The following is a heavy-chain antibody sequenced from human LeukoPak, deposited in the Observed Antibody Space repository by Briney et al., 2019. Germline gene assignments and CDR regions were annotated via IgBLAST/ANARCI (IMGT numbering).Heavy chain of an antibody. CDR1: GFTFSSYS. D-gene: IGHD3-10*01. CDR3: ARDLRSYYYGSGSSMTPDY. J-gene: IGHJ4*02. Sequence: GGSLRLSCAASGFTFSSYSMNWVRQAPGKGLEWVSSISSSSRYINYADVMKGRFTISRDNAKNSLYLQMNSLRAEDTAVYYCARDLRSYYYGSGSSMTPDYWGQGTLVTVSS. V-gene: IGHV3-21*01. CDR2: ISSSSRYI.